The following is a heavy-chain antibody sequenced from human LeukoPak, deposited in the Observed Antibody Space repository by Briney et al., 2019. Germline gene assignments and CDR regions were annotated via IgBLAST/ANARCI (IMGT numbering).Heavy chain of an antibody. CDR2: ISWNSGYV. CDR3: ARGIAMTGPFDY. CDR1: GFTFDGYA. D-gene: IGHD6-19*01. V-gene: IGHV3-9*03. Sequence: GGSLRLSCTDSGFTFDGYAMHWVRQAPGKGLEWVSGISWNSGYVVYADSVKGRFTISRDNAKNSLYLQMNSLRAEDMALYFCARGIAMTGPFDYWGQGTLVTVSS. J-gene: IGHJ4*02.